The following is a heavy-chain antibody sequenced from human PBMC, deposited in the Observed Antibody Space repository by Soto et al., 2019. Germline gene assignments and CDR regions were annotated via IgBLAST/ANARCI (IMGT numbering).Heavy chain of an antibody. CDR3: AQQLASSPGWFAS. CDR1: GGSISSSSYY. D-gene: IGHD6-13*01. J-gene: IGHJ5*01. CDR2: IYYSGST. Sequence: SETLSLTCTVSGGSISSSSYYWGWIRQPPGKGLEWIGSIYYSGSTYYNPSLKSRVTISVDTSKNQFSLKLSSVTAADTAVYYFAQQLASSPGWFASWGQGTLVPVSS. V-gene: IGHV4-39*01.